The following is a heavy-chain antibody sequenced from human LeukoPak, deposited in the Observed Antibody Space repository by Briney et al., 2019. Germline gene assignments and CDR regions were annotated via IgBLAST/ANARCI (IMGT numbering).Heavy chain of an antibody. CDR2: ISSSGSTI. Sequence: PGGSLRLSCAASGFTFSDYYMSWIRQAPGKGLEWVSYISSSGSTIYYADSVKGRFTISRDNAKNSLYLQMNSLRAEDTAVYYCARDVYPSQTWTTTLPGDMDVWGKGTTVTISS. CDR1: GFTFSDYY. D-gene: IGHD4-17*01. J-gene: IGHJ6*03. CDR3: ARDVYPSQTWTTTLPGDMDV. V-gene: IGHV3-11*01.